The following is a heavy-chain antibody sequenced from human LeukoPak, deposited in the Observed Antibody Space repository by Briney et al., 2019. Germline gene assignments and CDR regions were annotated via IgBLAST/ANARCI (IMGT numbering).Heavy chain of an antibody. CDR2: ISGNGGST. Sequence: GGSLRLSCAASGFTFSSYAMSWVRQAPGKGLEWVSAISGNGGSTYYADSVKGRFTISRDNSKSTLYLQMNSLRAEDTAVYYCAKDIVVVPAAILGRSYYYYGMDVWGKGTTVTVSS. D-gene: IGHD2-2*01. V-gene: IGHV3-23*01. CDR1: GFTFSSYA. CDR3: AKDIVVVPAAILGRSYYYYGMDV. J-gene: IGHJ6*04.